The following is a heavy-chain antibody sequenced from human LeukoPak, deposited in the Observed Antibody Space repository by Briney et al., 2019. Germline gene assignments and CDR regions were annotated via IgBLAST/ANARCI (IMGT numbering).Heavy chain of an antibody. D-gene: IGHD2-2*01. CDR3: AKGVIVVVPEGYDY. CDR1: GFTFSSYA. J-gene: IGHJ4*02. Sequence: GGSLRLSCAASGFTFSSYAMSWVRQAPGKGLEWVSAISGSGGSTYYADSVKGRFTISRDNSKNTLYLQMNSPRAEDTAVYYCAKGVIVVVPEGYDYWGQGTLVTVSS. V-gene: IGHV3-23*01. CDR2: ISGSGGST.